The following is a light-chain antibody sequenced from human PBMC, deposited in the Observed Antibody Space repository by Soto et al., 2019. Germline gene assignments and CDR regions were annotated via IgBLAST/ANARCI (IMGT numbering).Light chain of an antibody. CDR2: DAS. V-gene: IGKV1-39*01. J-gene: IGKJ2*01. CDR1: QSIGTN. Sequence: DIQMTQSPSSLSASVGDRVTITCRASQSIGTNLNWYHQKPGKAPNLLIYDASSLQSGVPSRFSGSGSGTDFTLTISSRQPEDFATYFCQQYYSFPRTFGQGTKLEIK. CDR3: QQYYSFPRT.